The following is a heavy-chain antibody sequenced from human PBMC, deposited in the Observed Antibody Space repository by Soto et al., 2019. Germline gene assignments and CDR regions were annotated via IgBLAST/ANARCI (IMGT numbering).Heavy chain of an antibody. CDR2: INPNSGGT. J-gene: IGHJ5*02. Sequence: ASVKVSFKASGYTFTGYYMHWVRQAPGQGLEWMGWINPNSGGTNYAQKFQGRVTMTRDTSISTAYMELSRLRSDDTAVYYCARDGFRSYRGSVRWFDPWGQGTLVTVSS. D-gene: IGHD3-16*02. V-gene: IGHV1-2*02. CDR1: GYTFTGYY. CDR3: ARDGFRSYRGSVRWFDP.